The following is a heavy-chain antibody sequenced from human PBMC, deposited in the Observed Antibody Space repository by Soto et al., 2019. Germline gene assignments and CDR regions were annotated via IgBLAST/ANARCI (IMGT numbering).Heavy chain of an antibody. CDR3: ARGIVNSGVLRFLEWLPPGPLSMDV. Sequence: GASVKVSCKAIGYSFTSHYMHWVRQAPGQGLEWMGRIYAYSVNTNYAQKLQCRVTMATDTSTSTAYMELRSLRSDDTAVYYCARGIVNSGVLRFLEWLPPGPLSMDVWGQGTTVTVSS. J-gene: IGHJ6*02. D-gene: IGHD3-3*01. V-gene: IGHV1-18*04. CDR1: GYSFTSHY. CDR2: IYAYSVNT.